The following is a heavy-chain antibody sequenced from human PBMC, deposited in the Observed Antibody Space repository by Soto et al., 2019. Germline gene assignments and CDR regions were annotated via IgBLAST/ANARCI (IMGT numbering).Heavy chain of an antibody. D-gene: IGHD5-18*01. Sequence: EVQLVESGGGLVQPGGSLRLSCVASGFIFSDHYMDWVRQAPGKGLEWVGRTRNTANDYTTEYAASVKGSSIISRDDSKNSLYLQMNSLKSEDTAVYYCARVQYSYGLWYYFDYWGQGALVTVSS. CDR3: ARVQYSYGLWYYFDY. V-gene: IGHV3-72*01. CDR1: GFIFSDHY. J-gene: IGHJ4*02. CDR2: TRNTANDYTT.